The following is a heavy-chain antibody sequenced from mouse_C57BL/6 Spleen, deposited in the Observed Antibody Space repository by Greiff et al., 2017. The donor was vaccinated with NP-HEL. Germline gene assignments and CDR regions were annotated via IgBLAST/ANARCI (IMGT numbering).Heavy chain of an antibody. CDR1: GYSITSGYY. CDR3: ARGIYYGKGGYYFDY. J-gene: IGHJ2*01. CDR2: ISYDGSN. D-gene: IGHD2-1*01. Sequence: EVQLVESGPGLVKPSQSLSLTCSVTGYSITSGYYWNWIRQFPGNKLEWMGYISYDGSNNYNPSLKNRISITRDTSKNQFFLKLNSVTTEDTATYYCARGIYYGKGGYYFDYWGQGTTLTVSS. V-gene: IGHV3-6*01.